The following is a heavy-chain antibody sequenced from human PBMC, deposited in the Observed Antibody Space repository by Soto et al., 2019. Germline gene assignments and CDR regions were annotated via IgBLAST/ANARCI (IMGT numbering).Heavy chain of an antibody. CDR3: ARHDYYDSSGSSYYGMDV. J-gene: IGHJ6*02. CDR2: ISYDGSNK. Sequence: PGVSLRLSFAASVFTFSSYGMHWVRQATGKGLEWVAGISYDGSNKYYMDSVNGRVTISRDNAKNSLYLQMNSLRAEDTAVYYCARHDYYDSSGSSYYGMDVWGQGTTVTVSS. V-gene: IGHV3-30*03. CDR1: VFTFSSYG. D-gene: IGHD3-22*01.